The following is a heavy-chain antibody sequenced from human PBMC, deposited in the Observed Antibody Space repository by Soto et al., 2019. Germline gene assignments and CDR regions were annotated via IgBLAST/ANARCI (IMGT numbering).Heavy chain of an antibody. CDR3: ARDRGPSSGYYPYWFDP. CDR1: GGTFSSYA. J-gene: IGHJ5*02. CDR2: IIPIFGTA. D-gene: IGHD3-22*01. Sequence: QVQLVQSGAEVKKPGSSLKFSCKASGGTFSSYAITWVRQAPGQGLEWMGGIIPIFGTANYAQKCQGRVTLTSDESTSTAYMELSSLRSEDTAVYYCARDRGPSSGYYPYWFDPWGQGNLVTVSS. V-gene: IGHV1-69*05.